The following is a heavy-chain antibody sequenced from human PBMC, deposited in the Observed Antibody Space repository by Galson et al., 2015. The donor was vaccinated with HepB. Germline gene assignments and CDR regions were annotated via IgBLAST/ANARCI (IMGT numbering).Heavy chain of an antibody. CDR2: ISWNSGSI. CDR1: GFTFDDYA. Sequence: SLRLSCAASGFTFDDYAMHWVRQAPGKGLEWVSGISWNSGSIGYADSVKGRFTISRDNAKNSLHLQMNSLRAEDTALYYCAKDGARRRLYYGMDVWGQGTTVTVSS. V-gene: IGHV3-9*01. CDR3: AKDGARRRLYYGMDV. J-gene: IGHJ6*02. D-gene: IGHD1-26*01.